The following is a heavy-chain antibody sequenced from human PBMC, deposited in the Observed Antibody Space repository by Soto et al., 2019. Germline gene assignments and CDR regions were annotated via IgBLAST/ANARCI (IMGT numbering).Heavy chain of an antibody. V-gene: IGHV3-7*01. CDR3: ARALLSAFDI. Sequence: EVQLVESGGGLVQPGGSLRLSCAASGVTGFTFSNYWMSWVRQAPGKGLEWVAHIKQDGSEKYYVDSVKGRFTISRDNAKNSLYLQMNSLRAEDTAVYYCARALLSAFDIWGPGKMVTVSS. CDR1: GVTGFTFSNYW. J-gene: IGHJ3*02. CDR2: IKQDGSEK. D-gene: IGHD1-26*01.